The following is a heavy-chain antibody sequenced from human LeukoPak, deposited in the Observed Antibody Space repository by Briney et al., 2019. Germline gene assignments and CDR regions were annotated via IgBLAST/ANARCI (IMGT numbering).Heavy chain of an antibody. CDR1: GFTFSSYW. CDR2: ISYDGSNK. D-gene: IGHD3-16*01. Sequence: PWGSLRLSCAASGFTFSSYWMSRVRQAPGKGLEWVAVISYDGSNKYYADSVKGRFTISRDNSKNTLYLQMNSLRAEDTAVYYCVKSRSRNMMTFGGVERWFDPWGQGTLVTVSS. CDR3: VKSRSRNMMTFGGVERWFDP. V-gene: IGHV3-30*18. J-gene: IGHJ5*02.